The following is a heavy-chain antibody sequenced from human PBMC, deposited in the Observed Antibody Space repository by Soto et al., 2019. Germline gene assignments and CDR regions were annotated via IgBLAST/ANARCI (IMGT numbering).Heavy chain of an antibody. Sequence: SETLSLTCAVSGGSISSGGYSWSWIRQPPGKGLEWIGYIYHSGSTYYNPSLKSRVTISVDRSKNQFSLKLSSVTAADTAVYYCARGRDYYGSGSYYIWGAFDIWGQGKMVTVS. CDR3: ARGRDYYGSGSYYIWGAFDI. J-gene: IGHJ3*02. D-gene: IGHD3-10*01. CDR2: IYHSGST. V-gene: IGHV4-30-2*01. CDR1: GGSISSGGYS.